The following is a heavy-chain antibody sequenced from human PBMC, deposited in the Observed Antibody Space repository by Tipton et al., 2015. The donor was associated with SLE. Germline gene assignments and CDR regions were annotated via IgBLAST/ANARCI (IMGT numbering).Heavy chain of an antibody. CDR2: IWYDGSNK. CDR3: AREDDIVVVPAALLLDY. V-gene: IGHV3-33*01. J-gene: IGHJ4*02. CDR1: GFTFSSYG. Sequence: SGFTFSSYGMHWVRQAPGKGLEWVAVIWYDGSNKYYADSVKGRFTISRDNSKNTLYLQMNSLRAEDTAVYYCAREDDIVVVPAALLLDYWGQGTLVTVSS. D-gene: IGHD2-2*01.